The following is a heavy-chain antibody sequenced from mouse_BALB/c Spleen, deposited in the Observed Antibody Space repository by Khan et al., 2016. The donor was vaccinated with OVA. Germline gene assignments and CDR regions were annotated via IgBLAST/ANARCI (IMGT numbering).Heavy chain of an antibody. J-gene: IGHJ4*01. V-gene: IGHV5-17*02. CDR2: ISSGSSTI. CDR1: GFTFSSFG. CDR3: GRWKDGWAMDY. Sequence: EVELVESGGGLVQPGGSRKLSCAASGFTFSSFGMHWVRQAPEKGLEWVAHISSGSSTIYYADTVKGRVTISRDNPKNTLSLQMTSLRSEDTAVYYCGRWKDGWAMDYWGQGTSVTVSS. D-gene: IGHD2-3*01.